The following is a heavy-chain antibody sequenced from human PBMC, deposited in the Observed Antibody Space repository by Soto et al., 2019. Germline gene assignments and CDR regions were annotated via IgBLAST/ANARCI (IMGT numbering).Heavy chain of an antibody. CDR3: ARVGSKSFYYATDV. J-gene: IGHJ6*02. CDR2: ICSGGTT. Sequence: SETLSLTCAVSGGSISSFCWSRIRQPPGQGLEWIGYICSGGTTKYNPSLKSRVTMSVDTSKTQFSLKLTSVTAADTAVYYCARVGSKSFYYATDVWGQGTTVTVSS. V-gene: IGHV4-59*01. D-gene: IGHD4-4*01. CDR1: GGSISSFC.